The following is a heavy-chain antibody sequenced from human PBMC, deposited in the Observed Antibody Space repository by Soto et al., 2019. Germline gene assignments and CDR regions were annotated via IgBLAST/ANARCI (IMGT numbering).Heavy chain of an antibody. D-gene: IGHD2-15*01. CDR3: ARAYSPGLFDP. Sequence: ASVKVSCKASGYTFTNFGVSWVRQAPGQGLEWMGWISAYNGNTNYAQKFQGRVTMTTDTSTSTAYMELRSLRSDDTAVYYCARAYSPGLFDPWGQGTLVTVSS. V-gene: IGHV1-18*01. CDR1: GYTFTNFG. J-gene: IGHJ5*02. CDR2: ISAYNGNT.